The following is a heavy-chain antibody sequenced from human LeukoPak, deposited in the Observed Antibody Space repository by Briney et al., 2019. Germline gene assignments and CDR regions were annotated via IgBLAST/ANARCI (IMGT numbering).Heavy chain of an antibody. J-gene: IGHJ6*03. CDR1: GFSFNSYA. D-gene: IGHD2-2*01. CDR2: IGGSGDIT. Sequence: PGGSLRLSCAASGFSFNSYAMSWVRQAPGKGLEWVSSIGGSGDITNYADSVKGRFTISRDNFRNTMYLQMNNLRAEDTAIYYCAKAGILSWGSSTSWAYYYYYMDVWGKGTTVTVSS. V-gene: IGHV3-23*01. CDR3: AKAGILSWGSSTSWAYYYYYMDV.